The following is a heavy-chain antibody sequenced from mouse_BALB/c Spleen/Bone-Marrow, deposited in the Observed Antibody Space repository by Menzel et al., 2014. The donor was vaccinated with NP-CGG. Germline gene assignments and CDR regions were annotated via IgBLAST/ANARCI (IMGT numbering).Heavy chain of an antibody. Sequence: QVQLQQSGAELAKPGASAKMSCKASGYTFTSYWMHWVKQRPGQGLEWIGYINPTTGYTEYNQKFKDKATLTADKSSSTAYMQLSSLTSEDSAVYYCARRAYGSGYGFAYWGQGTLVTVSA. J-gene: IGHJ3*01. CDR3: ARRAYGSGYGFAY. CDR2: INPTTGYT. CDR1: GYTFTSYW. V-gene: IGHV1-7*01. D-gene: IGHD1-1*01.